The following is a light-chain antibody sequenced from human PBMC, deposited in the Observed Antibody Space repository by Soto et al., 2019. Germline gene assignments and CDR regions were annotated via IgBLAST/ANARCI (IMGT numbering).Light chain of an antibody. CDR3: QQYNNWPLL. CDR1: QSVSSN. V-gene: IGKV3-15*01. Sequence: EIVMTQSPATLSVSPGVRATLSCRASQSVSSNLAWYQQKPGQAPRLLIYGASTRATGIPARFSGSGSGTEFTLTISSLQSEDFAVYYCQQYNNWPLLFGGGTKVEIK. J-gene: IGKJ4*01. CDR2: GAS.